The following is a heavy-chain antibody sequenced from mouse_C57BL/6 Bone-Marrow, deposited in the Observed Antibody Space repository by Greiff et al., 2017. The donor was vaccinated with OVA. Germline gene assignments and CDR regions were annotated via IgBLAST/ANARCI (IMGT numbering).Heavy chain of an antibody. D-gene: IGHD1-1*01. V-gene: IGHV5-17*01. CDR1: GFTFSDYG. CDR2: ISSGISTI. CDR3: AIITTVVATPFDY. J-gene: IGHJ3*01. Sequence: EVQRVESGGGLVKPGGSLKLSCAASGFTFSDYGMHWVRQAPEKGLEWVAYISSGISTIYYADTVKGRFTISRDNAKNTLFLQMTSLRSEDTAMYYCAIITTVVATPFDYWGQGTLVTVSA.